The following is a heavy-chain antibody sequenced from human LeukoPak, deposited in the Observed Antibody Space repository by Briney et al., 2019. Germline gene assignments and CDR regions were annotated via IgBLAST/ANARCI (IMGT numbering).Heavy chain of an antibody. D-gene: IGHD3-22*01. CDR2: INHSGST. CDR3: ARGQVLRYYDSCGIIDY. V-gene: IGHV4-34*01. CDR1: GGSFSGYY. Sequence: SETLSLTCAVYGGSFSGYYWIRQPPGKGLEWIGEINHSGSTNYNPSLKSRVTISVDTSKNQFSLKLSSVTAADTAVYYCARGQVLRYYDSCGIIDYWGQGTLVTVSS. J-gene: IGHJ4*02.